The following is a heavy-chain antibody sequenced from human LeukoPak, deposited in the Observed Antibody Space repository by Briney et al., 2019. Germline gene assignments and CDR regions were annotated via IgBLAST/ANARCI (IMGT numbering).Heavy chain of an antibody. CDR2: INPNSGGT. CDR1: GYTFTGYY. V-gene: IGHV1-2*06. J-gene: IGHJ4*02. Sequence: ASVKVSCKASGYTFTGYYMHWVRQAPGQGLEWMGRINPNSGGTNYAQKFQGRVIMTRDTSISTAYMELSRLRSDDTAVYYCASDADYYDSSGYYYAYFDYWGQGTLVTVSS. CDR3: ASDADYYDSSGYYYAYFDY. D-gene: IGHD3-22*01.